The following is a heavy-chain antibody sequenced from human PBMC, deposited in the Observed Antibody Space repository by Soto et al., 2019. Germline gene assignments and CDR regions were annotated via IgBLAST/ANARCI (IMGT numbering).Heavy chain of an antibody. V-gene: IGHV3-30*03. D-gene: IGHD1-26*01. Sequence: QVQLVETGGGVVQPGRYLRLACAASGFTFSSYGMHWVRQAPGKGLECVAVISYDGSNKYYAESVKGRFTVSRDNSKNTLYLQMYSLRAEDTAVYYCAVDVMWEVTESRHSDYWCQGTPVTVSS. CDR3: AVDVMWEVTESRHSDY. CDR1: GFTFSSYG. J-gene: IGHJ4*02. CDR2: ISYDGSNK.